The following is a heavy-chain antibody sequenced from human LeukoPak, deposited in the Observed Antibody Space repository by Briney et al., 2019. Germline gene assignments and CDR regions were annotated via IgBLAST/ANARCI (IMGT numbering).Heavy chain of an antibody. CDR2: INSDGSST. CDR3: ARESTYGDYGH. D-gene: IGHD4-17*01. CDR1: GFTFSSYW. V-gene: IGHV3-74*01. J-gene: IGHJ4*02. Sequence: GGSLRLSCAASGFTFSSYWMHWVRQAPGKGLVWVSRINSDGSSTSYADSVKGRFTISRDNAKNTLYLQMNSLRAEDTAVYYCARESTYGDYGHWGQGTLVTVSS.